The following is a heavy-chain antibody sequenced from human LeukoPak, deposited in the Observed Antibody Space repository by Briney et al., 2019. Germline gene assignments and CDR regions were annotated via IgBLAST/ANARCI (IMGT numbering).Heavy chain of an antibody. CDR1: GFTFSSYE. J-gene: IGHJ5*02. CDR2: ISGSGGIT. Sequence: PGGSLRLSCAASGFTFSSYEMSWVRQAPGKGLEWVSAISGSGGITYYADSVKGRFTISRGNSKNTLYLQMNSLRAEDTAVYYCAKHDPRRVVITNWFDPWGQGTLVTVSS. V-gene: IGHV3-23*01. D-gene: IGHD3-22*01. CDR3: AKHDPRRVVITNWFDP.